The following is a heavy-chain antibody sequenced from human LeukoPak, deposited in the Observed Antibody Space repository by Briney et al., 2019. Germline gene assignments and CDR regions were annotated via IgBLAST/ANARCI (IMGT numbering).Heavy chain of an antibody. V-gene: IGHV1-8*01. Sequence: SSVKVSCKASGYTFTSYDINWVRQATGQGLAWMGWMNPNSGNTGYAQKFQGRVTMTRNTSISTAYMELSSLRSEDTAVYYCARGTYYDILTGRYYYYYGMDVWGQGTTVTVSS. D-gene: IGHD3-9*01. CDR3: ARGTYYDILTGRYYYYYGMDV. CDR1: GYTFTSYD. J-gene: IGHJ6*02. CDR2: MNPNSGNT.